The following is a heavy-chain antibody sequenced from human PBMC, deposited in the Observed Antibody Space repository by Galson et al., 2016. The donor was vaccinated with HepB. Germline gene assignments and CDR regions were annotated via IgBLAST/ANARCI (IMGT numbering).Heavy chain of an antibody. V-gene: IGHV3-23*01. CDR1: GFTFSSYA. Sequence: SLRLSCAASGFTFSSYAMSWVRQAPGKGLEWVSAISGSGGSTYYADSEKGRVTISRDNSKNTLYLQMNSLRAEDTAVYYCAKAGYYEPHYYYYMDVWGKGTTVTVSS. CDR2: ISGSGGST. J-gene: IGHJ6*03. D-gene: IGHD3-22*01. CDR3: AKAGYYEPHYYYYMDV.